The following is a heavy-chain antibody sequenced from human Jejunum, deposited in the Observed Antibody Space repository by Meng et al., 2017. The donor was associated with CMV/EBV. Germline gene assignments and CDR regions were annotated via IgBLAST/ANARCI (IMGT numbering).Heavy chain of an antibody. J-gene: IGHJ4*02. CDR2: IYNGGTTT. Sequence: FTFGSYAMTWVSQAPGKGLEWVSVIYNGGTTTYYADSVKGRFTVSRDNSKNTLYLQMNSLRVEDTAVYYCAKLVAGYCAGGYCYFDSWGQGTLVTVSS. V-gene: IGHV3-23*03. CDR3: AKLVAGYCAGGYCYFDS. CDR1: FTFGSYA. D-gene: IGHD2-8*02.